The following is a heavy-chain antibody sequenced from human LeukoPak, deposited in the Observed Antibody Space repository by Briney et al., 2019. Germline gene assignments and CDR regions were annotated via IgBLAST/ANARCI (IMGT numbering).Heavy chain of an antibody. J-gene: IGHJ3*02. CDR2: INPNSGGT. V-gene: IGHV1-2*02. Sequence: ASVKVSCKASGYTFTGYYMHWVRQAPGQGLEWMGWINPNSGGTNYAQKFQGRVTMTRGTSISTAYMELSRLRSDDTAVYYCARDKLYYYDSSGQLDAFDIWGQGTMVTVSS. CDR3: ARDKLYYYDSSGQLDAFDI. CDR1: GYTFTGYY. D-gene: IGHD3-22*01.